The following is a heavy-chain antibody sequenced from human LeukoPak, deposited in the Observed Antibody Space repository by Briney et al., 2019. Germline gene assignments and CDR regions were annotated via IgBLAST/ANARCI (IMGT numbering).Heavy chain of an antibody. CDR1: GFTFRSYS. V-gene: IGHV3-21*01. Sequence: PGGSLRLSCAASGFTFRSYSMNWVRQAPGKGLEWVSSISSSSSYIYYADSVKGRFTISRDNAKNSLYLQMNSLRAEDTAVYYCARVQDDAFDIWGQGTMVTASS. J-gene: IGHJ3*02. CDR3: ARVQDDAFDI. CDR2: ISSSSSYI.